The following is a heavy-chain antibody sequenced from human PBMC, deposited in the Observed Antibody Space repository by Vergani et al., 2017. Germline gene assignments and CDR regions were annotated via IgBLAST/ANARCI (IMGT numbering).Heavy chain of an antibody. J-gene: IGHJ4*02. CDR2: IIPIFGTA. V-gene: IGHV1-69*01. CDR3: ARGGAYYDFLTGYYADY. D-gene: IGHD3-9*01. CDR1: GGTFSSYA. Sequence: QVQLVQSGAEVKKPGSSVKVSCKASGGTFSSYAISWVRQAPGQGLEWMGGIIPIFGTANYAQKFQGRVTITADESTSTAYMELSSLISEDTAVYYCARGGAYYDFLTGYYADYWGQGTLVPVSS.